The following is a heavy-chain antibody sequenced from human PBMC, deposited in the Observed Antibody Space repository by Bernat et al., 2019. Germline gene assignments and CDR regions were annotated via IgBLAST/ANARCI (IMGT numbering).Heavy chain of an antibody. Sequence: EVRLVESGGGLVKPGGSLRLSCAASGFTFDDYAMHWVRQAPGKGLEWVSGISWNSGSIGYADSVKGRFTISRDNAKNSLYLQMNSLRAEDTALYYCAKGFHPHIAAANLDWGQGTLVTVSS. J-gene: IGHJ4*02. CDR3: AKGFHPHIAAANLD. CDR2: ISWNSGSI. V-gene: IGHV3-9*01. CDR1: GFTFDDYA. D-gene: IGHD6-13*01.